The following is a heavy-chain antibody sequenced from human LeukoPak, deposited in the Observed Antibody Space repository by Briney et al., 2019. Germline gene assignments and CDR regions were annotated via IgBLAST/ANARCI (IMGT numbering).Heavy chain of an antibody. CDR3: ARSYYEYYYDSSGYYRPYFDY. CDR2: SSGSSSIR. V-gene: IGHV3-48*01. J-gene: IGHJ4*02. Sequence: GGSLRLSCAASGFIFSGHSMNWVRQAPGKGLEWVSYSSGSSSIRYYADSVKGRFTISRDNSKNTLYLQMNSLRAEDTAVYYCARSYYEYYYDSSGYYRPYFDYWGQGTLVTVSS. D-gene: IGHD3-22*01. CDR1: GFIFSGHS.